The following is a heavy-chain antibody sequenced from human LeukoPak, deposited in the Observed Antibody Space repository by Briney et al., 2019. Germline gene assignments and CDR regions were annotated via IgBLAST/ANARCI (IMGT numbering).Heavy chain of an antibody. CDR2: ISSSSSYI. J-gene: IGHJ3*02. CDR3: ARVMGVQTLNDAFDI. V-gene: IGHV3-21*01. CDR1: GFTFSSYS. D-gene: IGHD1-26*01. Sequence: GGSLRLSCAASGFTFSSYSMNWDRQAPGKGLEWVSSISSSSSYIYYADSVKGRFTISRDNAKNSLYLQMNSLRAEDTAVYYCARVMGVQTLNDAFDIWGQGTMVTVSS.